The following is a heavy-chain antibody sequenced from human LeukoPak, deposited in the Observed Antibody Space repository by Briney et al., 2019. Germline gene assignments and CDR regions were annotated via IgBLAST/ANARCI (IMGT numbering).Heavy chain of an antibody. J-gene: IGHJ4*02. Sequence: GGTLRLSCAASGFTFSNYAMHWVRQAPGKGLEWVAVISYDGNDKHNADSVKGRFTISRDNSKNTLYLQTNSLRAEDTAVYYCARDGDRGAAGYYFDYWGQGILVTVSS. CDR3: ARDGDRGAAGYYFDY. CDR2: ISYDGNDK. D-gene: IGHD6-13*01. CDR1: GFTFSNYA. V-gene: IGHV3-30-3*01.